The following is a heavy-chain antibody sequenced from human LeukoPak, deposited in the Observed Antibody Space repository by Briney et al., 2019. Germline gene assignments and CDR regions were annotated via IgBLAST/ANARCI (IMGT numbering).Heavy chain of an antibody. D-gene: IGHD1-26*01. J-gene: IGHJ3*02. CDR3: ARNLGDGAFDI. CDR1: GFTFSSYE. CDR2: ISSSSSYI. V-gene: IGHV3-21*01. Sequence: GGSLRLSCAASGFTFSSYEMNWVRQAPGKGLEWVSSISSSSSYIYFADSVRGRFTISRDNAKNSVYLPMNSLREDDTAVYYCARNLGDGAFDIWGQGTMVTVSS.